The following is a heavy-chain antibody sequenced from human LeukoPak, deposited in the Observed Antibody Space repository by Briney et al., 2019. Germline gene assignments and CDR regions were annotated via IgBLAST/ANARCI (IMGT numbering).Heavy chain of an antibody. D-gene: IGHD6-19*01. V-gene: IGHV3-30-3*01. CDR3: ARERQWLEYFDY. J-gene: IGHJ4*02. CDR1: GFTLSSYA. CDR2: ISYDGSNK. Sequence: GGSLRLSCAASGFTLSSYAMHWVRQAPGKGLEWVAVISYDGSNKYYADSVKGRFTISRDNSKNTLYLQMNSLRAEDTAVYYCARERQWLEYFDYWGQGTLVTVSS.